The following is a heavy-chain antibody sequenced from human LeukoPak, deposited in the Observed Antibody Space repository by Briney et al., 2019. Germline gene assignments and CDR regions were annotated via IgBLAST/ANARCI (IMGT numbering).Heavy chain of an antibody. Sequence: GRSLRLSCAASGFNFDGYAMHWVRQAPGKGLQGVSGISWNSGSIGYADSVKGRFTISRDNAKNSLYLQMNSLRAEDTALYYCAKDIRGYGPNYFDYWGQGTLVTVSS. CDR2: ISWNSGSI. CDR1: GFNFDGYA. D-gene: IGHD5-18*01. CDR3: AKDIRGYGPNYFDY. V-gene: IGHV3-9*01. J-gene: IGHJ4*02.